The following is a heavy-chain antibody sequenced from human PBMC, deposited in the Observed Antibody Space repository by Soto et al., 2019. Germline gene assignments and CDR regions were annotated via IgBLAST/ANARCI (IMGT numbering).Heavy chain of an antibody. Sequence: HPGGSLRLSCAASLFIVSDNYMSWVRQAPGKGLEWVSFIYSGGGTDYAESVKGRFTISRDNSKNTLYLQMNSLKAEDTGIYYCATRMTTAPYWGQGTVVTVSS. CDR2: IYSGGGT. V-gene: IGHV3-53*01. J-gene: IGHJ4*02. CDR1: LFIVSDNY. CDR3: ATRMTTAPY. D-gene: IGHD4-17*01.